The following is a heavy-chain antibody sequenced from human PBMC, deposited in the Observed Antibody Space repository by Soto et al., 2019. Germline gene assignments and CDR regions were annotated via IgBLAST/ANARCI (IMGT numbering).Heavy chain of an antibody. D-gene: IGHD3-3*01. V-gene: IGHV3-11*06. CDR2: ISSSSSYT. CDR1: GFTFSDYY. J-gene: IGHJ4*02. Sequence: GRSLRLSCAASGFTFSDYYMSWIRQAPGKGLEWVSYISSSSSYTNYADSVEGRFTISRDNAKNSLYLQMNSLRAEDTAVYYCARVLDGYSFDYWGQGTLVTVSS. CDR3: ARVLDGYSFDY.